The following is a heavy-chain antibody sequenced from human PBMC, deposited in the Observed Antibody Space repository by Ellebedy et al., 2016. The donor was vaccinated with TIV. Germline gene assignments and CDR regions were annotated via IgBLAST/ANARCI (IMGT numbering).Heavy chain of an antibody. J-gene: IGHJ4*02. CDR1: ASTFTNYG. CDR3: ARAESGGYAWDY. CDR2: ISASNGNT. Sequence: AASVKVSCKASASTFTNYGISWVRQAPGQGLEWMGWISASNGNTKYAQKLQGRVTMTTDTSTSTAYMELRSLRSDDTAVYYCARAESGGYAWDYWGQGTLVTVSS. V-gene: IGHV1-18*01. D-gene: IGHD5-12*01.